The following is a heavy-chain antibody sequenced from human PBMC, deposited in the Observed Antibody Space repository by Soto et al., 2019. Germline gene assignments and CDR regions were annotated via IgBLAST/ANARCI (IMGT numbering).Heavy chain of an antibody. CDR3: ARDYYDFWSGYSPPRQPYYFDY. V-gene: IGHV1-18*01. CDR2: ISAYNGNT. Sequence: SVKVSCKASGYTFTSYGISWVRQAPGQGLEWMGWISAYNGNTNYAQKLQGRVTMTTDTSTSTAYMELRSLRSDDTAVYYCARDYYDFWSGYSPPRQPYYFDYWGQGTLVTVSS. CDR1: GYTFTSYG. J-gene: IGHJ4*02. D-gene: IGHD3-3*01.